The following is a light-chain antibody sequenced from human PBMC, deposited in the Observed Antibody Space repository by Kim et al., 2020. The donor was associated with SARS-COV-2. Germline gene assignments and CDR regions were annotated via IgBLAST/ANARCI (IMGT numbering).Light chain of an antibody. CDR2: EDD. J-gene: IGLJ2*01. CDR3: QSYNRSNVI. CDR1: SGSIDDNY. V-gene: IGLV6-57*03. Sequence: GKTVTISCTRSSGSIDDNYVQWYQQRPGGVPTTVIYEDDQRPSGVSDRFSGSIDNSSNSASLTISGLKTEDEADYYCQSYNRSNVIFGGGTKVTVL.